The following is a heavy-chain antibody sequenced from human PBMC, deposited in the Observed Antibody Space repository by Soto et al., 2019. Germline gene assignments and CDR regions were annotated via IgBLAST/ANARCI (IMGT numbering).Heavy chain of an antibody. CDR1: GGSISSGDYY. D-gene: IGHD1-1*01. CDR2: IYYSGST. V-gene: IGHV4-30-4*01. Sequence: QVQLQESGPGLVKPSQTLSLTCTVSGGSISSGDYYWSWIRQPPGKGLEWIGYIYYSGSTYYNPSLKRRVTTAVDTSKNQSSLKLSSVTAADTAVYYCAGTDYYYGMDVWGQGTTVTVSS. CDR3: AGTDYYYGMDV. J-gene: IGHJ6*02.